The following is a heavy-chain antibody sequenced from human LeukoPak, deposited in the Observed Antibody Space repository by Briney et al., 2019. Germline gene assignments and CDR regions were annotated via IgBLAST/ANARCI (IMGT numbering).Heavy chain of an antibody. Sequence: PGGSLRLSCAASGFTFSGYGIHWVRQAPGKGLEWVAVISYDGSNKYYADSVKGRFAVSRDNSKNTLYLQMNSLRAEDTAVYYCARPVRYCSSTSCYNWFDPWGQGTLVTVSS. V-gene: IGHV3-30*09. CDR1: GFTFSGYG. J-gene: IGHJ5*02. D-gene: IGHD2-2*01. CDR3: ARPVRYCSSTSCYNWFDP. CDR2: ISYDGSNK.